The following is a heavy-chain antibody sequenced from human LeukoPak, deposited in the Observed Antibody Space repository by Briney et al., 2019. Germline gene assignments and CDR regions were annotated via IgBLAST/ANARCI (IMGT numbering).Heavy chain of an antibody. D-gene: IGHD5-24*01. V-gene: IGHV3-74*01. CDR3: VRDRDGYNY. J-gene: IGHJ4*02. CDR2: INSDGSDK. CDR1: GFIFRDYV. Sequence: GGSLRLSCAASGFIFRDYVMQWARQAPGKGLVWVSRINSDGSDKRYADSVKGRFTIARDNAKNTLYLQMSSLRAEDTAVYYCVRDRDGYNYWGQGTLVTVSS.